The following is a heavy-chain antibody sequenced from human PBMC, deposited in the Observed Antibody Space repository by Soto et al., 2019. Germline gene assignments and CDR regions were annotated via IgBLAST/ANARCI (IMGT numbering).Heavy chain of an antibody. V-gene: IGHV4-59*01. J-gene: IGHJ5*02. CDR3: ARAYSGTYKDCFDP. CDR2: IYYSGST. D-gene: IGHD1-26*01. CDR1: GGSISSYY. Sequence: SETLSLTCTVSGGSISSYYWSWIRQPPGKGLEWIGYIYYSGSTNYNPSLKSRVTISVDTSKNQLSLKLSSLRSDDTAVYYCARAYSGTYKDCFDPWGQGTLVTVSS.